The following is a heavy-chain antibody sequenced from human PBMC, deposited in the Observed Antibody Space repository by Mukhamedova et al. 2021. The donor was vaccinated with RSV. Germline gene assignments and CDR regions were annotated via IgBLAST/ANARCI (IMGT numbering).Heavy chain of an antibody. Sequence: SNPSLQLRVTISVDTSQHQFSLQLLSVTAADTAVYYCARPVDGGYLGNWFDPWGQGHLVTVSS. V-gene: IGHV4-39*01. D-gene: IGHD3-22*01. CDR3: ARPVDGGYLGNWFDP. J-gene: IGHJ5*02.